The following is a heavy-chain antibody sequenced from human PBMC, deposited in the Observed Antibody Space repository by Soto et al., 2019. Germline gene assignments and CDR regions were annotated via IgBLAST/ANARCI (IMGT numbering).Heavy chain of an antibody. J-gene: IGHJ3*02. CDR3: ASSGYAQRAFDI. D-gene: IGHD5-12*01. V-gene: IGHV3-66*01. CDR1: GFTVSSNY. CDR2: IYSGSST. Sequence: GGSLRLSCAASGFTVSSNYMSWVRQAPGKGLEWVSVIYSGSSTYYADSVKGRFTISRDNSKNTLYLQMNSLRAEDTAVYYCASSGYAQRAFDIWGKGTMVTVAS.